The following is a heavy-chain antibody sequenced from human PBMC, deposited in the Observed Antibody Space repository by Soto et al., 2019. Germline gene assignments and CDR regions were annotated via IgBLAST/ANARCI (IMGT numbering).Heavy chain of an antibody. CDR1: GFTFSSYA. CDR2: ISGSGDNT. J-gene: IGHJ2*01. V-gene: IGHV3-23*01. D-gene: IGHD2-2*01. Sequence: EVQLLESGGGLVQPGGSLRLSCAASGFTFSSYAMSWVRQAPGKGLEWVSGISGSGDNTNHADSVKGRFTISRDNSKNTLYLKVNSLRAEDTAVYYCAQTLGFCTITSCYGSNWYIGLWGRGTLVTVSS. CDR3: AQTLGFCTITSCYGSNWYIGL.